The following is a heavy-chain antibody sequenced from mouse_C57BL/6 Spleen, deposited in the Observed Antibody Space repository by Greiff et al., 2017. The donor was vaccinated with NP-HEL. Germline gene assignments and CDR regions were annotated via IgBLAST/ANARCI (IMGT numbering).Heavy chain of an antibody. CDR2: IDPSDSYT. V-gene: IGHV1-69*01. CDR1: GYTFTSYW. J-gene: IGHJ3*01. D-gene: IGHD1-1*01. CDR3: ARYYGSSYDFAY. Sequence: VQLQQPGAELVMPGASVKLSCKASGYTFTSYWMHWVKQRPGQGLEWIGEIDPSDSYTNYNQKFKGKSTLTVDKSSSTAYMQLSSLTSEDSAVYYCARYYGSSYDFAYWGQGTLVTVSA.